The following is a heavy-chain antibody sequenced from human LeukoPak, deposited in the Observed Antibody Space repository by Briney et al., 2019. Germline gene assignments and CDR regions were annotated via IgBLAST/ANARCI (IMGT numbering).Heavy chain of an antibody. V-gene: IGHV1-69*02. J-gene: IGHJ6*03. Sequence: SVKVSCKASGGTFSSYTISWVRQAPGQGLEWMGRIIPILGIANYAQKFQGRVTITADKSMSTAYMELSSLGSEDTAVYYCARRAVNYLGDYYYMDVWGKGTTVTVSS. D-gene: IGHD1-7*01. CDR1: GGTFSSYT. CDR2: IIPILGIA. CDR3: ARRAVNYLGDYYYMDV.